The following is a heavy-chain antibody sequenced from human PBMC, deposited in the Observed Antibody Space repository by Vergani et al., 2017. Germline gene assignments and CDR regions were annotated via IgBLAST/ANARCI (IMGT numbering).Heavy chain of an antibody. CDR2: INHIGST. CDR1: GGSFSGYY. V-gene: IGHV4-34*01. J-gene: IGHJ4*02. Sequence: QVQLQQWGAGLLKPSETLSLTCAVYGGSFSGYYWSWIRQPPGKGLEWIGEINHIGSTNYNPSIKSGVTISVDTSKNQFSLKLSSVTAADTAVYYCASGTPVDYWGQGTLVTVSS. D-gene: IGHD2-15*01. CDR3: ASGTPVDY.